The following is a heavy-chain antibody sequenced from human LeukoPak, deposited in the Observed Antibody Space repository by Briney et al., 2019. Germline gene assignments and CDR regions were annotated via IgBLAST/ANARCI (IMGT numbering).Heavy chain of an antibody. CDR2: VYKRGIT. CDR1: GGSIRNYY. CDR3: ARGGSSCYGCHDWFDP. D-gene: IGHD2-2*01. V-gene: IGHV4-59*08. J-gene: IGHJ5*02. Sequence: PSETLSLTCSVSGGSIRNYYVSWMRQSPRKGLEWMGNVYKRGITNYNPSLKSRVIVSSDTSRNELSLKLNSVTAADTAIYYCARGGSSCYGCHDWFDPWGQGTRVTVSS.